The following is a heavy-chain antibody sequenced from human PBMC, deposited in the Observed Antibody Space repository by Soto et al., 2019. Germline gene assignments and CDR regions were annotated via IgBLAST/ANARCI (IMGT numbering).Heavy chain of an antibody. CDR3: AGHEVAGPLGAFDF. CDR1: GFTVSSNY. D-gene: IGHD6-19*01. J-gene: IGHJ3*01. V-gene: IGHV3-66*04. CDR2: IYSGGST. Sequence: EVQLVESGGGLVQPGGSLRLSCAASGFTVSSNYMSWVRQAPGKGLEWVSVIYSGGSTYYADSVKGRFTISRDNSKNTLYLQMNSLRAEDTAVYYCAGHEVAGPLGAFDFWGQGTMVTVSS.